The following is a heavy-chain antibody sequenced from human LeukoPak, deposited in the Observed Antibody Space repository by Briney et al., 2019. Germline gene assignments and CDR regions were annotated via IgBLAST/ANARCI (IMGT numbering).Heavy chain of an antibody. CDR3: ARGHYDSSGCVDY. J-gene: IGHJ4*02. V-gene: IGHV7-4-1*02. CDR2: INTDTGSS. D-gene: IGHD3-22*01. CDR1: GYTFSSYV. Sequence: ASVKVSCKASGYTFSSYVINWVRQAPGQGLEWMGWINTDTGSSTNAQGLTGRFVFSLDTSVSTAYLQISSLKAEDTAVYYCARGHYDSSGCVDYWGQGTLVTVSS.